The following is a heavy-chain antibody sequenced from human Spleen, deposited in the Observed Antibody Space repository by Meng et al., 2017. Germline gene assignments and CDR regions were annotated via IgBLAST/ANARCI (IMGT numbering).Heavy chain of an antibody. CDR3: ASGSTLYSSGWYQNFDY. J-gene: IGHJ4*02. D-gene: IGHD6-19*01. Sequence: GESLKISCAASGFTFRSDWMSWVRQAPGQGLEWVANIKQDGSEKNYVDSVRGRFTISRDNSKHSLSLQMNSLRAEDTAVYYCASGSTLYSSGWYQNFDYWGQGTLVTVSS. V-gene: IGHV3-7*01. CDR1: GFTFRSDW. CDR2: IKQDGSEK.